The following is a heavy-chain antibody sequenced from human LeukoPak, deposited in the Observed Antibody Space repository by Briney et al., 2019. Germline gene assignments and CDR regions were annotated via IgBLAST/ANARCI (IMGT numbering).Heavy chain of an antibody. CDR2: IYYSGST. CDR1: GGSISSYY. V-gene: IGHV4-59*08. J-gene: IGHJ3*02. D-gene: IGHD2-21*01. CDR3: AGHWVIHKKAIDI. Sequence: SETLSLTCTVSGGSISSYYWSWIRQPPGKGLEWIGYIYYSGSTNYNPSLKSRVTISVDTSKNQFSLKLSSVTAADTAVYACAGHWVIHKKAIDIWGQGTMVTVSS.